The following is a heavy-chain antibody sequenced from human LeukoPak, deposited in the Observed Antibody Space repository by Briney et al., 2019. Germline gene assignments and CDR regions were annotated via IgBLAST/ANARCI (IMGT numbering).Heavy chain of an antibody. J-gene: IGHJ6*04. D-gene: IGHD2-15*01. V-gene: IGHV3-30*04. CDR3: AREGGCSSGSCSGMDV. Sequence: GGSLRLSCAASGFTFRTYNMHWVRQAPGKGLEWVAVISYDRLLGRFKYDANSVKGRFTISRGDSENTLYMQMNSLRVEGTAVYYCAREGGCSSGSCSGMDVWGKGTTVTVSS. CDR2: ISYDRLLGRFK. CDR1: GFTFRTYN.